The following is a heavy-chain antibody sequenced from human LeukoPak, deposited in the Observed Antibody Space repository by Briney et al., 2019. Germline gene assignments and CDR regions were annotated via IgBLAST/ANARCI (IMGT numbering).Heavy chain of an antibody. V-gene: IGHV3-23*01. CDR3: AKAGIGVVGYFDY. J-gene: IGHJ4*02. CDR2: IRGSGGGT. CDR1: GFTFNSYA. D-gene: IGHD6-19*01. Sequence: GGSLRLSCAASGFTFNSYAMSWVRQAPGKGLEWVSAIRGSGGGTYYADSVKGRFTISRDNSKNTLYLQMNSLRDEDTALYYCAKAGIGVVGYFDYWGQGILVTVSS.